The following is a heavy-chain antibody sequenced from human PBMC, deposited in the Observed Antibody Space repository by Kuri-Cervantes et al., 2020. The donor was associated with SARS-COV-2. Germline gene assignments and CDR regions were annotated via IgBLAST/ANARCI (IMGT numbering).Heavy chain of an antibody. J-gene: IGHJ6*02. CDR3: ARELVGATNYYGMDV. CDR1: GFTFSSYG. V-gene: IGHV3-33*01. CDR2: IWYDGSNK. Sequence: LSLTCAASGFTFSSYGMHWVRQAPGKGLEWVAVIWYDGSNKYYADSVKGRFTISRDNSKNTLYLQMNSLGAEDTAVYYCARELVGATNYYGMDVWGQGTTVTVSS. D-gene: IGHD1-26*01.